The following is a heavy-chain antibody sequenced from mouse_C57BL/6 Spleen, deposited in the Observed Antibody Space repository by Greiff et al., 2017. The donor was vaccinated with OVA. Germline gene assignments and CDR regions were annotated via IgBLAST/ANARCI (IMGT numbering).Heavy chain of an antibody. Sequence: QVHVKQPGAELVKPGASVKMSCKASGYTFTSYWITWVKQRPGQGLEWIGDIYPGSGSTNYNEKFKSKATLTVDTSSSTAYMQLSSLTSEDSAVYYCARSHYYDYFDYWGQGTTLTVSS. V-gene: IGHV1-55*01. CDR2: IYPGSGST. CDR3: ARSHYYDYFDY. D-gene: IGHD2-1*01. J-gene: IGHJ2*01. CDR1: GYTFTSYW.